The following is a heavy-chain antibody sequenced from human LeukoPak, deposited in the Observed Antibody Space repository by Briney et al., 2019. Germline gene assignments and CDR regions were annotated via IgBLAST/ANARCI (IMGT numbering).Heavy chain of an antibody. CDR2: MWYDGSNK. V-gene: IGHV3-33*01. J-gene: IGHJ3*02. Sequence: GGSLRLSCAASGFTFSSYGMHWVRQAPGKGLEWVAVMWYDGSNKHYADSVKGRFTISRDNAKNTLYLQMNSLRAEDTAVYYCARDLSPAAFDIWGQGTMVTVSS. CDR3: ARDLSPAAFDI. D-gene: IGHD3-3*02. CDR1: GFTFSSYG.